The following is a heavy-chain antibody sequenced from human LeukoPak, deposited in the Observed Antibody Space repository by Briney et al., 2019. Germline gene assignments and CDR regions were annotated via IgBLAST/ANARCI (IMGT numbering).Heavy chain of an antibody. V-gene: IGHV3-48*03. CDR3: AGEPWSSGWLYFDY. CDR1: GFTFSSYE. D-gene: IGHD6-19*01. CDR2: ISSSGSTI. J-gene: IGHJ4*02. Sequence: GGSLRLSCAASGFTFSSYEMNWVRQAPGKGLEWVSYISSSGSTIYYADSVKGRFTISRDNAKNSLYLQMNSLRAEDTAVYYCAGEPWSSGWLYFDYWGQGTLATVSS.